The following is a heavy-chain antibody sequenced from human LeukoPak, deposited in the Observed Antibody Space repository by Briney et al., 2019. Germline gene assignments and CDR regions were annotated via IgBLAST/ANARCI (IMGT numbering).Heavy chain of an antibody. D-gene: IGHD5-24*01. J-gene: IGHJ4*02. CDR2: IKEDGSEK. CDR1: GLSFSSLW. Sequence: PGGSLRLSCVASGLSFSSLWMSWVRQAPGKGLEWVANIKEDGSEKYYVDSVKGRFTISRDNAKNSLYLQMNSLRAEDTAVYYCARLAEMATITPPLDYWGQGTLVTVSS. V-gene: IGHV3-7*01. CDR3: ARLAEMATITPPLDY.